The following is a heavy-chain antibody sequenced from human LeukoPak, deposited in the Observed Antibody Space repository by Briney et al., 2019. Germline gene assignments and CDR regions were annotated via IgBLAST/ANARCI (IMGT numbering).Heavy chain of an antibody. Sequence: PSETLSLTCTVSGGSISSSSYYWGWIRQPPGKGLEWIGSIYYSGNTYYNPTPKSRITISVDTSKNQFSLNLTSVTAADAAVYYCARDLGYSGFDWAPWGQGTLVTVSS. J-gene: IGHJ5*02. V-gene: IGHV4-39*07. CDR1: GGSISSSSYY. CDR2: IYYSGNT. CDR3: ARDLGYSGFDWAP. D-gene: IGHD5-12*01.